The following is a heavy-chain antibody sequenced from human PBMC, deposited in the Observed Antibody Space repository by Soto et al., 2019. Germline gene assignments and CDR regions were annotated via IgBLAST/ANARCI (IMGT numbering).Heavy chain of an antibody. J-gene: IGHJ3*02. V-gene: IGHV5-51*01. CDR1: GYSFTSYW. D-gene: IGHD5-12*01. CDR3: ARPTYSGYDYSAFDI. CDR2: IYPGDSDT. Sequence: GESLKLSCKGSGYSFTSYWIGWVRQMPGKGLEWMGIIYPGDSDTRYSPSFQGQVTISADKSISTAYLQWSSLKASDTAMYYCARPTYSGYDYSAFDIWGQGTMVTVSS.